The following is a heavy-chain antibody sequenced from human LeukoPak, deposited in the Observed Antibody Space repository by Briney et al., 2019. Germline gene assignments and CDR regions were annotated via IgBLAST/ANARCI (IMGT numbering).Heavy chain of an antibody. CDR1: GYTFTSYY. Sequence: ASVKVSCKASGYTFTSYYMHWVRQAPGQGLEWMGIINPSGGSTSYAQKFQGRVTMTRDTSTSTVYMELSSLRSEDTAVYYCARVRDYYDSSGYSLPDYWGQGTLVTVSS. CDR3: ARVRDYYDSSGYSLPDY. CDR2: INPSGGST. D-gene: IGHD3-22*01. V-gene: IGHV1-46*01. J-gene: IGHJ4*02.